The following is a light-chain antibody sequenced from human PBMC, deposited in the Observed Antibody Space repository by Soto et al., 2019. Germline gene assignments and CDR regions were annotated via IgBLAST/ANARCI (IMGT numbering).Light chain of an antibody. Sequence: THSPGTLSLTQSESSTLTWRAAQSVSSNYLAWYQQKPGQAPRLLIYGASSRDTGIPDRFSGSGSGTDFTLTISSLEPEDFAVYYCQQYGSPGTFGQGTKVDIK. V-gene: IGKV3-20*01. CDR1: QSVSSNY. CDR2: GAS. CDR3: QQYGSPGT. J-gene: IGKJ1*01.